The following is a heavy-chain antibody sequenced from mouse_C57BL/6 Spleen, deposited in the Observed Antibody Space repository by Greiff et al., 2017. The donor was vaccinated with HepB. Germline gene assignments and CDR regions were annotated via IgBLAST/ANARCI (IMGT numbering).Heavy chain of an antibody. CDR3: ARHTTVVAKAMDY. CDR2: ISSGSSTI. D-gene: IGHD1-1*01. V-gene: IGHV5-17*01. Sequence: EVHLVESGGGLVKPGGSLKLSCAASGFTFSDYGMHWVRQAPEKGLEWVAYISSGSSTIYYADTVKGRFTISRDNAKNTLFLQMTSLRSEDTAMYYCARHTTVVAKAMDYWGQGTSVTVSS. CDR1: GFTFSDYG. J-gene: IGHJ4*01.